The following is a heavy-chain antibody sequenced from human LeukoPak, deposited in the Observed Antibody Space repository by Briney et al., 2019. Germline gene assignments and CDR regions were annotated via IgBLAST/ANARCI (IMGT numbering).Heavy chain of an antibody. D-gene: IGHD6-19*01. CDR1: GFSFSNHY. Sequence: PGGSLRLSCTASGFSFSNHYMRWIRQAPGKGLEWVANINEDGSNKWHLGSVKGRFTVSRDNARNSLYLQMNSLRVKDTAVYYCTRVIVAVPGYFDYFGFWGQGVLVTVFS. V-gene: IGHV3-7*01. CDR2: INEDGSNK. J-gene: IGHJ4*02. CDR3: TRVIVAVPGYFDYFGF.